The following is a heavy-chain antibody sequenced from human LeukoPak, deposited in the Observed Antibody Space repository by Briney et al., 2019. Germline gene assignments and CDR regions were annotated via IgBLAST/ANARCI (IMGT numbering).Heavy chain of an antibody. J-gene: IGHJ5*02. V-gene: IGHV4-34*01. CDR3: ARDSNSRLTMVRGVLGWFDP. CDR1: GGSFSGYY. Sequence: SETLSLTCAVYGGSFSGYYWSWIRQPPGKGLEWIGEINHSGSTNYNPSLKSRVTISVDTSKNQFSLKLTSMTAADTAVYYCARDSNSRLTMVRGVLGWFDPWDPGILVSVSS. D-gene: IGHD3-10*01. CDR2: INHSGST.